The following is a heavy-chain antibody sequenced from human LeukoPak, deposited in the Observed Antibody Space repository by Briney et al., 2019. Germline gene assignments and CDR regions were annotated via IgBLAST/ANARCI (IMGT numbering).Heavy chain of an antibody. CDR1: GFTFSSYG. J-gene: IGHJ3*02. D-gene: IGHD3-10*01. V-gene: IGHV3-30*02. CDR2: IWYDGGNK. Sequence: PGGSLRLSCAASGFTFSSYGMHWVRQAPGKGLEWVAFIWYDGGNKYYADSVKGRFTISRDNSKNTLYLQMNSLRAEDTAVYYCAKPLALWFGEFRAFDIWGQGTMVTVSS. CDR3: AKPLALWFGEFRAFDI.